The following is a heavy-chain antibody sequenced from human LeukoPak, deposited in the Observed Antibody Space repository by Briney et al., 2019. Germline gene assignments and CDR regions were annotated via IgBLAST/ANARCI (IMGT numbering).Heavy chain of an antibody. D-gene: IGHD3-10*01. V-gene: IGHV4-59*01. J-gene: IGHJ4*02. CDR2: IYDSGST. CDR3: ARGEITMVRGIPSLGC. Sequence: SETLSLTCTVSVGSISSYYWSWIRQPPGKGLEWIGYIYDSGSTNYKPSLKSRVTISVDTSKNQFSLKLRSVTAADTAVYYCARGEITMVRGIPSLGCWGQGTLVTVSS. CDR1: VGSISSYY.